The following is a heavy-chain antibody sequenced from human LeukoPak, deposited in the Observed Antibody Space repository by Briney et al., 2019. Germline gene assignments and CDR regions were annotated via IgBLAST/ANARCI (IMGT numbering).Heavy chain of an antibody. CDR3: ATGAQLGYCSGGSCYALNFYYYYYMDV. CDR2: INTNTGNP. V-gene: IGHV7-4-1*02. D-gene: IGHD2-15*01. J-gene: IGHJ6*03. Sequence: ASVKVSCKASGYTFTSYGISWVRQAPGQGREWMGWINTNTGNPTYAQGFTGRFVFSLDTSVSTAYLQISSLKAEDTAVYYCATGAQLGYCSGGSCYALNFYYYYYMDVWGKGTTVTVSS. CDR1: GYTFTSYG.